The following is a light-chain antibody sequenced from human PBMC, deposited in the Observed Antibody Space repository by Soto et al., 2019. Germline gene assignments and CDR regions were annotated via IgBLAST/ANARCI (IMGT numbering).Light chain of an antibody. CDR1: QSVDND. Sequence: EIVMTQSPATLSVSPGGRATLSCRASQSVDNDLAWYQQKPGQPPRLLIYDASTRATGIPARFSGSQSGTEFTLTISSLQPDDFATYYCQQYKSVSLLTFGGGTKVDIK. V-gene: IGKV3D-15*01. J-gene: IGKJ4*01. CDR2: DAS. CDR3: QQYKSVSLLT.